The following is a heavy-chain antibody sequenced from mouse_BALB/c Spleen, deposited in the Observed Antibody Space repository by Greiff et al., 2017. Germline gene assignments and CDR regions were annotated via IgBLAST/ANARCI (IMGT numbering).Heavy chain of an antibody. CDR1: GFSLTSYD. V-gene: IGHV2-9-2*01. J-gene: IGHJ2*01. CDR3: VRDDFDY. CDR2: IWTGGGT. Sequence: VQLQESGPGLVAPSQSLSITCTVSGFSLTSYDISWIRQPPGKGLEWLGVIWTGGGTNYNSAFMSRLSISKDNSKSQVFLKMNSLQTDDTAIYYCVRDDFDYWGQGTTLTVSS.